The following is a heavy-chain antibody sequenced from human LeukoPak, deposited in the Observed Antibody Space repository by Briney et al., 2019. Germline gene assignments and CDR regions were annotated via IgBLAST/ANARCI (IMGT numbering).Heavy chain of an antibody. D-gene: IGHD5-18*01. CDR2: FRGSGGST. J-gene: IGHJ5*02. CDR1: VFTFSNYG. V-gene: IGHV3-23*01. CDR3: AKDREKRGYSYGFDWFDP. Sequence: GGSLILSGTASVFTFSNYGMSWVRQAPGKGLEWVSVFRGSGGSTYFADSRKCRFTISRYNSKNTLSLKMKSMRAEDTAVYSCAKDREKRGYSYGFDWFDPWGEGTLVTVSS.